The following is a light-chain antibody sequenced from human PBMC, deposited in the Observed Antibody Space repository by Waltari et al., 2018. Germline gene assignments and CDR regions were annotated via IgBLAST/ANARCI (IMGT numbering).Light chain of an antibody. CDR3: QQYYSTPRT. Sequence: DIVMTQSPDSLAVALGERATINCKSSQSVLYSSNKKNYLPWYPQKPGQPPKLLIYWASTRESGVPDRFSGSGSGTDFTLTISSLQAEDVAVYYCQQYYSTPRTFGQGTKVEIK. CDR1: QSVLYSSNKKNY. CDR2: WAS. V-gene: IGKV4-1*01. J-gene: IGKJ1*01.